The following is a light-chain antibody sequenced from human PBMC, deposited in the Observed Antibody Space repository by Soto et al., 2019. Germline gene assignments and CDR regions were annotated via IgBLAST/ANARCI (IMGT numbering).Light chain of an antibody. CDR1: QSVSTR. V-gene: IGKV1-5*02. Sequence: DIQMTQSPSSLSASVGDRVTIICRASQSVSTRLAWYQQKPGKAPKVLIYDASSWAGGVPSRFSGSGSGTEFTLTISSLQPDDLATYYCQQYDHYSITFGQGTDWRI. J-gene: IGKJ5*01. CDR3: QQYDHYSIT. CDR2: DAS.